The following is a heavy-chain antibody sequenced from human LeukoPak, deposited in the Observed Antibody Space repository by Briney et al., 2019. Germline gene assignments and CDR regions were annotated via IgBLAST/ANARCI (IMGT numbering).Heavy chain of an antibody. CDR2: IYPGYSDT. V-gene: IGHV5-51*01. CDR3: ARGFCTIDNCDNWFDP. CDR1: GYSFTTFW. Sequence: GESLKISCKGFGYSFTTFWIGWVRQMPGKGLEWMGIIYPGYSDTRYSPSFQGQVTISADKSINTAYLQWSSLKASDTAMYYCARGFCTIDNCDNWFDPWGQGTLVTVSS. J-gene: IGHJ5*02. D-gene: IGHD2-8*01.